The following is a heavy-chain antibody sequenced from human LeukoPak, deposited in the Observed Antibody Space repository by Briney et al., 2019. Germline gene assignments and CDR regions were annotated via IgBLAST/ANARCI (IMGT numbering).Heavy chain of an antibody. V-gene: IGHV4-59*01. CDR3: ARVQGRIAAAGTGAFDI. CDR1: GGSISSYY. Sequence: SESLSLTCTVSGGSISSYYWSWIRQPPGKGLEWIGYFYYSGSTNYNPSLKSRVTISVDTSKNQFSLKLSSVTAADPAVYYCARVQGRIAAAGTGAFDIWGQGTMVTVSS. J-gene: IGHJ3*02. D-gene: IGHD6-13*01. CDR2: FYYSGST.